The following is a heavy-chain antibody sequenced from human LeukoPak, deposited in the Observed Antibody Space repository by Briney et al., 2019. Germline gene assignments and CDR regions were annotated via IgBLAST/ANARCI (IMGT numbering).Heavy chain of an antibody. Sequence: GGSLRLSCAASGFTFSSYAMSWVRQAPGKGLEWVSAISGSGGSTYYADSVKGRFTISRDNSKNTLYLQMNSLRAEDTAVYYCAKDYAPAWFEEIDLSIGSLAAVVDYWGQGTLVTVSS. D-gene: IGHD3-10*01. CDR1: GFTFSSYA. J-gene: IGHJ4*02. CDR3: AKDYAPAWFEEIDLSIGSLAAVVDY. V-gene: IGHV3-23*01. CDR2: ISGSGGST.